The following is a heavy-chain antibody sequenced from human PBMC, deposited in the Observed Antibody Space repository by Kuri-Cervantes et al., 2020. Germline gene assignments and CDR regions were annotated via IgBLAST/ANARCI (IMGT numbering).Heavy chain of an antibody. V-gene: IGHV3-NL1*01. CDR1: GFTFSSYG. Sequence: GESLKISCAASGFTFSSYGMHWVRQAPGKGLEWVSVIYSGGSTYYADSVKGRFTISRDNAKNSLYLQMNSLRAEDTAVYYCAKDQVDIVVVVAATFGGKGHYYYYGMGVCGQGTTVTVSS. J-gene: IGHJ6*02. CDR3: AKDQVDIVVVVAATFGGKGHYYYYGMGV. D-gene: IGHD2-15*01. CDR2: IYSGGST.